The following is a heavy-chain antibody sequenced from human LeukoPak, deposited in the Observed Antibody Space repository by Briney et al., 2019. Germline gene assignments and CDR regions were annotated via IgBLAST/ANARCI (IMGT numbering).Heavy chain of an antibody. CDR1: GFTFSDYY. CDR3: ARDRDCSSTSCYSDAFDI. J-gene: IGHJ3*02. D-gene: IGHD2-2*01. V-gene: IGHV3-11*04. Sequence: GGSLRLSCAASGFTFSDYYMSWIRQAPGKGLEWVSYISSSGSTIYYADSVKGRFTISRDNAKNSLYLQMNSLRAEDTAVYYCARDRDCSSTSCYSDAFDIWGQGTMVTVSS. CDR2: ISSSGSTI.